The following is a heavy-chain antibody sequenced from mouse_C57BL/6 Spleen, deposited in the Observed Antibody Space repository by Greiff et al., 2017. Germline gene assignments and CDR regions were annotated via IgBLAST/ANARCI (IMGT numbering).Heavy chain of an antibody. J-gene: IGHJ2*01. CDR3: ARNQLGTYYFDY. CDR2: IWSGGST. V-gene: IGHV2-2*01. Sequence: QVQLQQSGPGLVQPSQSLSIPCTVSGFSLTSYGVHWVRQSPGKGLEWLGVIWSGGSTDYNAAFISSLSISKDHSKGQVFFKMNRLQADYTSIYYCARNQLGTYYFDYWGQGTTLTVSS. CDR1: GFSLTSYG. D-gene: IGHD4-1*02.